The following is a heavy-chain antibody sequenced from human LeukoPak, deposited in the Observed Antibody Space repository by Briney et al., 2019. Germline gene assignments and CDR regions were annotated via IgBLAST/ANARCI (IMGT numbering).Heavy chain of an antibody. Sequence: GGSLRLSCAASGFTFSSYSMNWVRQAPGKGLEWVSYISSSSSTIYYADSVKGRSTISRDNAKNSLYLQMNSLRAEDTAVYYCARGRSGSSSLPVYYMDVWGKGTTVTVSS. D-gene: IGHD6-6*01. CDR1: GFTFSSYS. CDR2: ISSSSSTI. CDR3: ARGRSGSSSLPVYYMDV. V-gene: IGHV3-48*04. J-gene: IGHJ6*03.